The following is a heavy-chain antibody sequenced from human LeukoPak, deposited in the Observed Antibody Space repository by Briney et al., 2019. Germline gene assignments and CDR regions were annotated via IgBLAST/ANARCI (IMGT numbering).Heavy chain of an antibody. CDR1: GYTFTGYY. J-gene: IGHJ3*02. Sequence: ASVKVSCKASGYTFTGYYMHWVRQAPGQGLEWMGWINPNSGGTNYAQEFQGRVTMTSDTSISTAYMELSGLRSDDTAVYYCARISYNIRYRDAFDIWGQGTMVTVSS. D-gene: IGHD2-8*01. CDR3: ARISYNIRYRDAFDI. V-gene: IGHV1-2*02. CDR2: INPNSGGT.